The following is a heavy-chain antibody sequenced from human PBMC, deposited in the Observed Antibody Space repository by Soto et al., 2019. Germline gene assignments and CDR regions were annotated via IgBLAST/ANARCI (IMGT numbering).Heavy chain of an antibody. D-gene: IGHD3-3*01. CDR2: ISGTGGST. Sequence: PGGSLRLSCAASGFTFSSYAMNWVRQAPGKGLEWVSVISGTGGSTYCADSVKGRFTISRDNSKNTLYLQMNSLRAEDTAVYYCARGGFLEWFTFDYWGQGTLVTVSS. CDR1: GFTFSSYA. V-gene: IGHV3-23*01. CDR3: ARGGFLEWFTFDY. J-gene: IGHJ4*02.